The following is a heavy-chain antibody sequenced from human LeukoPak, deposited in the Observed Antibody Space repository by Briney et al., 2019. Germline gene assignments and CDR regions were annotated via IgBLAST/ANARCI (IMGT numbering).Heavy chain of an antibody. CDR1: GYTFTSYV. CDR3: ARELIAVAGTSYDY. CDR2: ISAYNGNT. J-gene: IGHJ4*02. V-gene: IGHV1-18*04. D-gene: IGHD6-19*01. Sequence: ASVKVSCKASGYTFTSYVINWVRQAPGQGLEWMRWISAYNGNTNYAQKLQGRVTMTTDTSTSTAYMELRSLRSDDTAVYYCARELIAVAGTSYDYWGQGTLVTVSS.